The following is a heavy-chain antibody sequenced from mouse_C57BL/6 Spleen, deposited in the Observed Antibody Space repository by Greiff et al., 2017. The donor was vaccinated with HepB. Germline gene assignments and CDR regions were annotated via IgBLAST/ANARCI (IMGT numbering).Heavy chain of an antibody. D-gene: IGHD2-5*01. V-gene: IGHV1-18*01. CDR3: ARSEDSKRDWYFDV. Sequence: VQLQQSGPELVKPGASVKIPCKASGYTFTDYNMDWVKQSHGKSLEWIGDINPNNGGTIYNQKFKGKATLTVDKSSSTAYMELRSLTSEDTAVYYCARSEDSKRDWYFDVWGTGTTVTVSS. CDR2: INPNNGGT. CDR1: GYTFTDYN. J-gene: IGHJ1*03.